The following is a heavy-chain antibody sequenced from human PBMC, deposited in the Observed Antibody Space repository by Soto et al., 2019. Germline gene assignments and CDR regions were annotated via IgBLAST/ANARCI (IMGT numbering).Heavy chain of an antibody. D-gene: IGHD3-22*01. CDR3: ARWDYYDSSGYYYAVAAFDI. J-gene: IGHJ3*02. CDR1: GFTFSSYW. CDR2: IKQDGSEK. Sequence: PGGSLSLSCAASGFTFSSYWMSWVRQAPGKGLEWVANIKQDGSEKYYVDSVKGRFTISRDNAKNSLYLQMNSLRAEDTAVYYCARWDYYDSSGYYYAVAAFDIWGQGTMVTVSS. V-gene: IGHV3-7*01.